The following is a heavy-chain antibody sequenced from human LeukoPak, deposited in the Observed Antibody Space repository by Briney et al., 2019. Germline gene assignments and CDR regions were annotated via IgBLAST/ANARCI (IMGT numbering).Heavy chain of an antibody. V-gene: IGHV3-7*01. J-gene: IGHJ5*02. CDR1: GFTFSSYW. CDR3: ARDLYGDPNWFDP. D-gene: IGHD4-17*01. Sequence: QTGGSLRLSCAASGFTFSSYWMSWVRQAPGKGLEWVANIKQDGSEKYYVDSVKGRFTISRDNAKNSLYLQMNSLRPEDTAVYYCARDLYGDPNWFDPWGQGTLVTVSS. CDR2: IKQDGSEK.